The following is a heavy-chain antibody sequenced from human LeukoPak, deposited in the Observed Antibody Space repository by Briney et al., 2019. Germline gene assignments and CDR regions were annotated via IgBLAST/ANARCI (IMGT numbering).Heavy chain of an antibody. J-gene: IGHJ4*02. V-gene: IGHV4-39*01. CDR2: IYYSGST. Sequence: SETLSLTCTVSGGSISSSSYYWGWIRQPPGKGLEWIGSIYYSGSTYYNPSLKSRVTISVDTSKNQFSLKLSSVTAADTAVYYCARGSREWLLWLWGQGTLVTVSS. CDR3: ARGSREWLLWL. CDR1: GGSISSSSYY. D-gene: IGHD3-3*01.